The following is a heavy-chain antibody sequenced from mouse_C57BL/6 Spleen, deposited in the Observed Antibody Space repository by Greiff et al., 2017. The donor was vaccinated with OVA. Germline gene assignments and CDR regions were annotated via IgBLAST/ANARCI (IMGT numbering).Heavy chain of an antibody. CDR1: GYTFTDYY. CDR3: ASLYDHDGYYAMDY. Sequence: EVQLQQSGPELVKPGASVKISCKASGYTFTDYYMNWVKQSHGKSLEWIGDINPNNGGTSYNQKFKGKATLTVDKSSSTAYMELRSLTSEDSAVYYCASLYDHDGYYAMDYWGQGTSVTVSS. D-gene: IGHD2-4*01. CDR2: INPNNGGT. V-gene: IGHV1-26*01. J-gene: IGHJ4*01.